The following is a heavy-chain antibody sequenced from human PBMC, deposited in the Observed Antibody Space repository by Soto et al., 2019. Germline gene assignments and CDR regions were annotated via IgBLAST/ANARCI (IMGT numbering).Heavy chain of an antibody. Sequence: SETLSLTCTVSGGSISSSSYYWGWIRQPPGKGLEWIGSIYYSGSTYYNPSLKSRVTISVDTSKNQFSLKLSSVTAADTAVYYCARVRVGATPGMDVWGQGTTVTAP. D-gene: IGHD1-26*01. CDR3: ARVRVGATPGMDV. J-gene: IGHJ6*02. CDR1: GGSISSSSYY. V-gene: IGHV4-39*01. CDR2: IYYSGST.